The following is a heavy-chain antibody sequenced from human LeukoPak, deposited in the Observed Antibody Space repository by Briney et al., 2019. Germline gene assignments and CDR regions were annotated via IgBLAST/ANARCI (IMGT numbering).Heavy chain of an antibody. V-gene: IGHV1-2*02. CDR2: INPNSGGT. CDR1: GYTFTGYY. Sequence: GASVKVSCKASGYTFTGYYMHWVRQAPGQGLEWMGWINPNSGGTNYAQKFQGRVTMTRDTSISTAYMELSRLRSDDTAVYYCARVMEMATIPFDYWGQGTLVTVSS. CDR3: ARVMEMATIPFDY. J-gene: IGHJ4*02. D-gene: IGHD5-24*01.